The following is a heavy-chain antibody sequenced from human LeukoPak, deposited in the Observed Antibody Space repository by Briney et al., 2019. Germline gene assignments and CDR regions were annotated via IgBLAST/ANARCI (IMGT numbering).Heavy chain of an antibody. Sequence: GGSLRLSCAASGFTFSSYAMSWVRQAPGKGLEWVSAIRNGGGSIYYADSVKGRFTISRDNSKNTLYLQMNSLRAEDTAVCYCAKEAEGELHWGGYFEYWGQGTLVTVSS. D-gene: IGHD3-16*01. V-gene: IGHV3-23*01. CDR3: AKEAEGELHWGGYFEY. CDR2: IRNGGGSI. J-gene: IGHJ4*02. CDR1: GFTFSSYA.